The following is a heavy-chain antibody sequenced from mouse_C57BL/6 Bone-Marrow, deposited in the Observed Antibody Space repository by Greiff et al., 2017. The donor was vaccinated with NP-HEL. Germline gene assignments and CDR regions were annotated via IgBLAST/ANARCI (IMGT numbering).Heavy chain of an antibody. CDR2: IDPENGDT. CDR3: TTIGTTVVAYYYFDY. V-gene: IGHV14-4*01. J-gene: IGHJ2*01. CDR1: GFNIKDDY. D-gene: IGHD1-1*01. Sequence: EVKLMESGAELVRPGASVKLSCTASGFNIKDDYMHWVKQRPEQGLEWIGWIDPENGDTEYASKFQGKATITADTSSNTAYLQLSSLTSEDTAVYYCTTIGTTVVAYYYFDYWGQGTTLTVSS.